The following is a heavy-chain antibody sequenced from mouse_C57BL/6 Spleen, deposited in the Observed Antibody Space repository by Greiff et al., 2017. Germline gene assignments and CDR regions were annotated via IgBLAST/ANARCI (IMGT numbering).Heavy chain of an antibody. D-gene: IGHD1-1*02. CDR2: ISYSGST. CDR1: GYSITSDY. Sequence: EVKLQESGPGLAKPSQTLSLTCSVTGYSITSDYWNWIRKFPGNKLEYMGYISYSGSTYYNPSLKSRISITRDTSKNQYYLQLNSVTTEDTATYYCARGLWNYAHDGGYFDVWGTGTTVTVSS. V-gene: IGHV3-8*01. J-gene: IGHJ1*03. CDR3: ARGLWNYAHDGGYFDV.